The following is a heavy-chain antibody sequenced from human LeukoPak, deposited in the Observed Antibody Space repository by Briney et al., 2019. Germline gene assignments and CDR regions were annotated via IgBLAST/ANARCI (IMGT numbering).Heavy chain of an antibody. J-gene: IGHJ4*02. CDR3: ASLVLEKSSFDS. Sequence: SETLSLTCTDSGGSISSGGYHWSWIRQHPGKGLEWIGYIYYSGSTYYNPSLKSRVTISVDTSKNQFSLKLSSVTAADTAVYYCASLVLEKSSFDSWAKGPLVTVSS. CDR2: IYYSGST. V-gene: IGHV4-31*03. CDR1: GGSISSGGYH.